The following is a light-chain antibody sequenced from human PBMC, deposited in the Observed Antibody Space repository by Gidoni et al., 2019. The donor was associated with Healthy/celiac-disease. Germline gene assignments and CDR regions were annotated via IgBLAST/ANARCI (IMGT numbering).Light chain of an antibody. CDR3: QQYNSYGLT. CDR2: KAS. Sequence: DIQMSQSPSTLSASVGDRVTITCRASQSISSWLAWYQQKPGKAPTLLIYKASSLESGVPSRFSGSGSGTEFTLTISSLQPDDFATYYCQQYNSYGLTFGGGTKVEIK. V-gene: IGKV1-5*03. CDR1: QSISSW. J-gene: IGKJ4*01.